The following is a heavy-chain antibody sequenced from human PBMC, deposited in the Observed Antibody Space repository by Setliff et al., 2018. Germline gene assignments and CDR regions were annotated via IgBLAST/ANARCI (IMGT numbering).Heavy chain of an antibody. V-gene: IGHV4-61*02. CDR2: IHTSGST. D-gene: IGHD3-10*01. J-gene: IGHJ6*03. CDR1: GASISSGAYY. CDR3: ARVRITPYCMDV. Sequence: PSETLSLTCSVSGASISSGAYYWTWIRQPAGKGLEWMGRIHTSGSTNYNPSLKSRVTISLDTSKNHFSLKLTSVTAADTAVYYCARVRITPYCMDVWGKGTTVTVSS.